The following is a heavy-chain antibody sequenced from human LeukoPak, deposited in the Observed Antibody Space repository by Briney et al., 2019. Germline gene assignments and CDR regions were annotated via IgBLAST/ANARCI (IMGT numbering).Heavy chain of an antibody. CDR3: ARGRYCSSTSCYGLYYYYCMDV. CDR2: ISSSSSYI. Sequence: GGSLRLSCAASGFTFSSYSMNWVRQAPGKGLEWVSSISSSSSYIYYADSVKGRFTISRDNAKNSLYLQMNSLRAEDTAVYYCARGRYCSSTSCYGLYYYYCMDVWGQGTTVTVSS. V-gene: IGHV3-21*01. J-gene: IGHJ6*02. CDR1: GFTFSSYS. D-gene: IGHD2-2*01.